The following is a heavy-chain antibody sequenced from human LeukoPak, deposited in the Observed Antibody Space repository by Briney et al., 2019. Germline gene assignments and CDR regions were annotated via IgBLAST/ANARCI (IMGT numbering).Heavy chain of an antibody. V-gene: IGHV3-30*01. Sequence: GGSLRLSCAASGFTFSSYAMHWVRQAPGKGLEWVAVISYDGSNKYYADSVKGRFTISRDNSKNTLYLQMNSLRAEDTAVYYCARDRQPLSITIFGVVLNMDVWGKGTTVTVSS. D-gene: IGHD3-3*01. CDR2: ISYDGSNK. CDR3: ARDRQPLSITIFGVVLNMDV. J-gene: IGHJ6*03. CDR1: GFTFSSYA.